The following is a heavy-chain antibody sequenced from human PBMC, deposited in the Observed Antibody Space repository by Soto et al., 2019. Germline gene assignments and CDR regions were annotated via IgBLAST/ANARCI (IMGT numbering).Heavy chain of an antibody. V-gene: IGHV3-30*04. J-gene: IGHJ2*01. CDR2: ISYDGTNK. Sequence: QVQLVQSGGGVVQPGTSLRLSCAASGFIFSDYVMYWFRQTPGKGLEWMAVISYDGTNKHYANSVKGRFFISRDNSNNTLYLQMSTMRPEVTAINCNARYNRVKDQGACDFRGR. D-gene: IGHD1-1*01. CDR3: ARYNRVKDQGACDF. CDR1: GFIFSDYV.